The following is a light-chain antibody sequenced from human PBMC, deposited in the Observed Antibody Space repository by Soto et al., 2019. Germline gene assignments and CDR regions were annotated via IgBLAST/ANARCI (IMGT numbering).Light chain of an antibody. V-gene: IGKV3-20*01. J-gene: IGKJ2*01. Sequence: EIVLTQSPGTLSLSPGERATLSCRASQSVSNIYLAWYQQKPGQAPRLLIYGASSRATGIPDRFSGSGSGTDFTLTISRLEPEDFAVYYCQQYGSSLYPFGQGTKLEIK. CDR2: GAS. CDR1: QSVSNIY. CDR3: QQYGSSLYP.